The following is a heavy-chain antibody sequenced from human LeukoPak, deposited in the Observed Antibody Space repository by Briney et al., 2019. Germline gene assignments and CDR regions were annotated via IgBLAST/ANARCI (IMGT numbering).Heavy chain of an antibody. V-gene: IGHV3-23*01. Sequence: GGSLRLSCAASGFTFSSYAMSWVRQAPGKGLEWVSAISGSGGRTNYADSVKGRFTISRDNSKNTLYLQMNSLRAEDTAVYYCAKPKNYYDSSGYYLDAFDIWGQGTMVTVSS. J-gene: IGHJ3*02. CDR1: GFTFSSYA. CDR3: AKPKNYYDSSGYYLDAFDI. D-gene: IGHD3-22*01. CDR2: ISGSGGRT.